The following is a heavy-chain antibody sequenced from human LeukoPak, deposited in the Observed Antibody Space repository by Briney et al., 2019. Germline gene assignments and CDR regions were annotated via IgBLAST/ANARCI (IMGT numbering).Heavy chain of an antibody. J-gene: IGHJ4*02. CDR3: ARHRPLLRYSSGWYAYYFDY. D-gene: IGHD6-19*01. CDR1: GGSISSYY. Sequence: KPSETLSLTCTVSGGSISSYYWSWIRQPPGKGLEWIGYIYYSGSTNYNPSLKSRATISVDTSKNQFSLKLSSVTAADTAVYYCARHRPLLRYSSGWYAYYFDYWGQGTLVTVSS. CDR2: IYYSGST. V-gene: IGHV4-59*01.